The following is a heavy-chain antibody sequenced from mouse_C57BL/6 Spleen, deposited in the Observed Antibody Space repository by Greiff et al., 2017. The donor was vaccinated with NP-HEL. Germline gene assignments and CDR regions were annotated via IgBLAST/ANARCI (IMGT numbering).Heavy chain of an antibody. CDR1: GYSITSGYY. D-gene: IGHD2-2*01. Sequence: VQLQQSGPGLVKPSQSLSLTCSVTGYSITSGYYWNWIRQFPGNILEWMGYISYDGSNNYNPSLKNRISITRDTSKNQFFLKLNSVTTEDTATYYCASDSGYDYFDYWGQGTTLTVSS. J-gene: IGHJ2*01. CDR2: ISYDGSN. CDR3: ASDSGYDYFDY. V-gene: IGHV3-6*01.